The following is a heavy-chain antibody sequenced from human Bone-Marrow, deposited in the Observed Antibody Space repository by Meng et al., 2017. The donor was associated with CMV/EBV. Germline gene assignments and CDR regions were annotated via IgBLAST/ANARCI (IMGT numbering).Heavy chain of an antibody. V-gene: IGHV1-2*02. CDR3: ARLSAY. J-gene: IGHJ4*02. Sequence: ASVKVSCKASGYTFTSYGISWVRQAPGQGLEWMGWINPDSGDTNYAQKFQGRITMTRDTSISTAYMELTRLTSDDTALYFCARLSAYWGQGTLVTVSS. CDR1: GYTFTSYG. CDR2: INPDSGDT.